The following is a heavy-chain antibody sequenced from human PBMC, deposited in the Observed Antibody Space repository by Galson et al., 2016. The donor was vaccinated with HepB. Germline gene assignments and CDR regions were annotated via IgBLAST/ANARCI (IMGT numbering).Heavy chain of an antibody. CDR2: IRDRTTM. CDR3: VRDYNYAFDI. D-gene: IGHD5-24*01. J-gene: IGHJ3*02. CDR1: GSSFSTSW. Sequence: LRLSCAASGSSFSTSWRNWVRQAPGKGLERVAYIRDRTTMYHADSVKGRFTISRDDAKNSLYLQMNSLRDDDTALYYCVRDYNYAFDIWGQWTMVTVSS. V-gene: IGHV3-48*02.